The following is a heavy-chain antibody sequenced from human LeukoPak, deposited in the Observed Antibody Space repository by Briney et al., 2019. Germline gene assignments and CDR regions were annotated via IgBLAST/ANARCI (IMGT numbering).Heavy chain of an antibody. CDR3: AKDAHYKTTVTTYFDY. CDR1: GFTFSSYA. J-gene: IGHJ4*02. V-gene: IGHV3-23*01. CDR2: ISGSGGST. Sequence: GGSLRLSCAASGFTFSSYAMSWVRQAPGKGLEWVSAISGSGGSTYYADSVKGRFTISRDNSKNTLYLQMNSLRAEDTAVYYCAKDAHYKTTVTTYFDYWGQGTLVTVSS. D-gene: IGHD4-11*01.